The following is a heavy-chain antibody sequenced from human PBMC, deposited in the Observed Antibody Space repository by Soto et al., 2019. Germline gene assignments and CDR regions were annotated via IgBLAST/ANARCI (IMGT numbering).Heavy chain of an antibody. CDR2: IWYDGSNK. J-gene: IGHJ4*02. V-gene: IGHV3-33*01. D-gene: IGHD5-18*01. CDR3: ARDLGRYNYRSSYFDY. CDR1: GFAFSSYG. Sequence: GGSLRLSCAASGFAFSSYGMHWVRQAPGKGLEWVAVIWYDGSNKYYADSVKGRFTISRDNSKNTLYLQMNSLRAEDTAVYYCARDLGRYNYRSSYFDYWGRGTPVTVSS.